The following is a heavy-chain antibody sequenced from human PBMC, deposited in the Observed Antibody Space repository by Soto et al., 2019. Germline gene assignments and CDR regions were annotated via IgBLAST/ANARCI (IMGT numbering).Heavy chain of an antibody. CDR1: RFTFSNYA. J-gene: IGHJ6*03. CDR2: ISGSGGST. D-gene: IGHD2-8*01. CDR3: AKLYPRVYYMDV. V-gene: IGHV3-23*01. Sequence: GGSLRLSCAASRFTFSNYAMSWVRQAPGKGLEWVSAISGSGGSTYYADSVKGRFTISRDNSKNTLYLQMNSPRAEDTAVYYCAKLYPRVYYMDVWGKGTTVTVSS.